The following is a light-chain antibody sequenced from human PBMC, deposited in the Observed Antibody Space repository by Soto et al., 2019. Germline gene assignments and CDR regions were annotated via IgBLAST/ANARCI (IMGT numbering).Light chain of an antibody. V-gene: IGKV3-20*01. CDR3: QQYGSSPPFT. Sequence: EVVLTQSPGTLSLSPGERATLSCTASQSVSDNYSAWYQQKRGQSPKLLIFGSTDRATGIPDRFSGSGSGTDFTLTISRLEPEDFAVYYCQQYGSSPPFTFGQGTKLEIK. CDR1: QSVSDNY. J-gene: IGKJ2*01. CDR2: GST.